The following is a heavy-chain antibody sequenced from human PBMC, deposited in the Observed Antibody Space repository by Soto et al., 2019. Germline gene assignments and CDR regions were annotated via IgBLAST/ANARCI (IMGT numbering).Heavy chain of an antibody. J-gene: IGHJ4*02. D-gene: IGHD3-3*01. CDR1: GFIFINYA. V-gene: IGHV3-23*01. CDR3: AKQWSGSFFDS. Sequence: PGGSLRLSCAASGFIFINYAMSWVRQAPGKGLEWVSGISDSGGSTYYADSVKGRFTISRDSSKNILYLQMNSLRAEDTAVYHCAKQWSGSFFDSWGQGTLVTVSS. CDR2: ISDSGGST.